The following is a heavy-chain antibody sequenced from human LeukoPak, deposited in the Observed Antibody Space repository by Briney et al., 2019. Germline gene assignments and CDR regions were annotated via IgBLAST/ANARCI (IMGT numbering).Heavy chain of an antibody. D-gene: IGHD1-14*01. CDR3: ATYMSSYFDY. V-gene: IGHV3-30*02. CDR1: GFTFSSYG. J-gene: IGHJ4*02. Sequence: GGSLRLSCAASGFTFSSYGMHWVRQAPGKGLEWVAFIRSIGTNTYYADSVKGRFTISRDNSKNTLYLQMNSLRAEETAVYYCATYMSSYFDYWGQGTLVTVSS. CDR2: IRSIGTNT.